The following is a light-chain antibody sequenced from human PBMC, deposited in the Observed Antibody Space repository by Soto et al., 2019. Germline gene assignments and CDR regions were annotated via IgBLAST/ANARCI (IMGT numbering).Light chain of an antibody. CDR2: LGS. CDR3: MQARQTPIT. Sequence: DIMMTQSPLSLPVTPGEPASISCRSSQSLLHSNGYKYLDWYLQKPGQSPQLLIYLGSNRASGVPDRFSGSGSATDFTLKISRVEAEDVGVYYCMQARQTPITFGQGTRLEI. V-gene: IGKV2-28*01. CDR1: QSLLHSNGYKY. J-gene: IGKJ5*01.